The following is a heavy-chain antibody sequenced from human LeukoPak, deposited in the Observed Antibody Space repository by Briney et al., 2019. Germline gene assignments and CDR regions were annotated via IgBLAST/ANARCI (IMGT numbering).Heavy chain of an antibody. V-gene: IGHV3-23*01. D-gene: IGHD1-26*01. CDR2: ISGSGAST. CDR1: GFTFSSYA. Sequence: PGGSLRLSCAASGFTFSSYAMSWVRQAPGKGLEWISGISGSGASTYYADSVKGRFTISRDNSRNTLYLQMNSLRGDDTAVYYCAKDVGKWESLHFFDYWGQGTLVTVPS. J-gene: IGHJ4*02. CDR3: AKDVGKWESLHFFDY.